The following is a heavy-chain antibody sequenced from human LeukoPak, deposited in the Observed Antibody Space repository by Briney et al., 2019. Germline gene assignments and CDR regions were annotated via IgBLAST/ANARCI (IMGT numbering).Heavy chain of an antibody. CDR3: VSQLGGTTFH. CDR1: GVSINTYF. Sequence: KASETLSLTCTVSGVSINTYFWSWIRQPPGKGLEWIGYVYYNGITNYNPSLKSRVSISLDTSKNQFSLRLNSVTAAETAVYYCVSQLGGTTFHWGQGTLVTVSS. V-gene: IGHV4-59*01. J-gene: IGHJ4*02. D-gene: IGHD1/OR15-1a*01. CDR2: VYYNGIT.